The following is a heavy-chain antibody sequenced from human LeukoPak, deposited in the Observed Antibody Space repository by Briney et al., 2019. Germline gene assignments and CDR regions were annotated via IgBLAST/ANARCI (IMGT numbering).Heavy chain of an antibody. J-gene: IGHJ4*02. Sequence: SETLSHTCAVYGGSFRGYYWIWIRQPPAKGLEWIGEINHSGSTHYNPSLKSRVTISVDTSKNQFSLKLSSVAAADTAVYYCARRRLVGSIVRGLRNYIDYWGQGTLVTVSS. CDR2: INHSGST. CDR1: GGSFRGYY. D-gene: IGHD3-10*01. CDR3: ARRRLVGSIVRGLRNYIDY. V-gene: IGHV4-34*01.